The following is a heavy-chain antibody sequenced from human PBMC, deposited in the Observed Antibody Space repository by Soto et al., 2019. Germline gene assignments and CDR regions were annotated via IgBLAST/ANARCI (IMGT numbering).Heavy chain of an antibody. V-gene: IGHV3-15*01. Sequence: GESLKISCAASGFTFSNAWMSWVRQAPGKGLEWVGRIKSKTDGGTTDYAAPVKGRFTISRDDSKNTLYLQMNSLKTEDTAVYYCTTEPGYCSSTSCYLIDPWGQGTLVTVSS. CDR2: IKSKTDGGTT. CDR1: GFTFSNAW. J-gene: IGHJ5*02. D-gene: IGHD2-2*01. CDR3: TTEPGYCSSTSCYLIDP.